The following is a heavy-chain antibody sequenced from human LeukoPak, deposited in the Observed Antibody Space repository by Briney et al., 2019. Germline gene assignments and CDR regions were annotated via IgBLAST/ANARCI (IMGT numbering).Heavy chain of an antibody. CDR1: GGSISSYY. Sequence: SETLTLTCTVSGGSISSYYWSWIRQPPGKGLEWIGYIYYSKSTNYYPSLKSRVTISGDTPKTQFSLRLSSVTAADTAVYYCARGLSDSSGYYYGGRFDPWGQGTLVTVSS. CDR2: IYYSKST. V-gene: IGHV4-59*01. J-gene: IGHJ5*02. CDR3: ARGLSDSSGYYYGGRFDP. D-gene: IGHD3-22*01.